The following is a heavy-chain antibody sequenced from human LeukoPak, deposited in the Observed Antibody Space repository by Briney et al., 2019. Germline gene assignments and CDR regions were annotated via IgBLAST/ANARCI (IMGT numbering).Heavy chain of an antibody. Sequence: SETLSLTCTVSGGSISSYYWSWIRQPPGKGLEWVGYIYYSGSTNYNPSLKSRVTISVDTSKNQFSLKLSSVTAADTAVYYCARLDYDFWSGYYRVDPWGQGTLVTVSS. D-gene: IGHD3-3*01. CDR2: IYYSGST. CDR1: GGSISSYY. V-gene: IGHV4-59*01. CDR3: ARLDYDFWSGYYRVDP. J-gene: IGHJ5*02.